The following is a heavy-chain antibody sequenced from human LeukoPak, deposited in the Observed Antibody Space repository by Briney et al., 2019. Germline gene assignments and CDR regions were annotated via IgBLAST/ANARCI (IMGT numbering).Heavy chain of an antibody. CDR2: INPSGGST. CDR1: GYTFTSYY. Sequence: ASVKVSCKASGYTFTSYYMHWVRQAPGQGLEWMGIINPSGGSTNYAQKFQGRVTMIRDTSTSTVYMELSSLRPEDTAVYFCARDRNLEYSSSSGRFDPWGQGTLVTVSS. V-gene: IGHV1-46*03. J-gene: IGHJ5*02. CDR3: ARDRNLEYSSSSGRFDP. D-gene: IGHD6-6*01.